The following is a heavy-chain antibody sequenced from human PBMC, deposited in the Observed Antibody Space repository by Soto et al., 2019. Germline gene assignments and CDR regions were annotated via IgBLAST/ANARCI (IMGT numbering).Heavy chain of an antibody. J-gene: IGHJ4*02. D-gene: IGHD1-1*01. CDR3: VRSGDNYNLLDV. CDR2: SSNSGSFT. V-gene: IGHV3-11*06. Sequence: SLRLSCAASGCPFSDHYMSWIRQAPGKGLEWIGYSSNSGSFTRYADSVKGRFSISRDNAKNSLYLQINSLRGDDTAIYYCVRSGDNYNLLDVWGQGTPVTVSS. CDR1: GCPFSDHY.